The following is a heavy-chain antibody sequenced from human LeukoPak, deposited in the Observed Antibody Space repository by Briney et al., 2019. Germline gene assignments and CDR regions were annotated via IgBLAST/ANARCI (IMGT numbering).Heavy chain of an antibody. V-gene: IGHV3-66*01. CDR2: IYSGDST. J-gene: IGHJ4*02. CDR3: ARAPGYYFDY. Sequence: GGSLRLSCAASGFTVSSNYMSWVRQAPGNGLEWVSAIYSGDSTYYADSVKGRFTISRDNSKNTLYLQMNSLRVEDTAVYYCARAPGYYFDYWGQGTPVTVSS. CDR1: GFTVSSNY.